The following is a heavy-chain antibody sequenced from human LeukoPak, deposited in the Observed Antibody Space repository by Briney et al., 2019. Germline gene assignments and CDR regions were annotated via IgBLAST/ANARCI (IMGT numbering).Heavy chain of an antibody. Sequence: QSGGSLRLSCAASGFTFSDHAMSWVRQAPGKGLEWVSAISGSGGSTYYADSVKGRFTISRDNSKNTLYLQMNSLRAEDTAVYYCATVFSSSNEFFDYWGQGALVTVSS. V-gene: IGHV3-23*01. CDR2: ISGSGGST. CDR1: GFTFSDHA. J-gene: IGHJ4*02. D-gene: IGHD2-2*01. CDR3: ATVFSSSNEFFDY.